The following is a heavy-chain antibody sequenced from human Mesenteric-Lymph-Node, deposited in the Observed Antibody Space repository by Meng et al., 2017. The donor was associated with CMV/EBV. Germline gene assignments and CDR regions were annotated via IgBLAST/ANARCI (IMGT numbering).Heavy chain of an antibody. Sequence: CKTSGYTVTSHGLNGLRQAPGQGLEWMGWISGFNGNTNYAQKLQGRVTMTTDTSTSTAHMELRSLRSDDTAVYYCARGLEFAAKTFDYWGPGTLVTVSS. CDR3: ARGLEFAAKTFDY. V-gene: IGHV1-18*01. CDR2: ISGFNGNT. CDR1: GYTVTSHG. J-gene: IGHJ4*02. D-gene: IGHD3-10*01.